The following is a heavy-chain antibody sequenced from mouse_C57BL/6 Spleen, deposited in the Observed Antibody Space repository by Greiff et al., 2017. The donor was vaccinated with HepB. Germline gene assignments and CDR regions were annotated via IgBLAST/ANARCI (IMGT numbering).Heavy chain of an antibody. J-gene: IGHJ2*01. Sequence: QVQLQQPGAELVKPGASVKMSCKASGYTFTSYWITWVKQRPGQGLEWIGDIYPGSGSTNYTEKFKSKATLTADTSSSTAYMQLSSLTSEDSAVYYCARCGDDGYYVDYWGQGTTLTVSS. CDR1: GYTFTSYW. CDR2: IYPGSGST. D-gene: IGHD2-12*01. V-gene: IGHV1-55*01. CDR3: ARCGDDGYYVDY.